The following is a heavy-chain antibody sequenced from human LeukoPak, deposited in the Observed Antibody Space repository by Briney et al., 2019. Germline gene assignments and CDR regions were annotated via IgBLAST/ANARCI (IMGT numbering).Heavy chain of an antibody. Sequence: SETLSLTCTVSGGSISSSSYYWGWIRQPPGKGLEWIGSIYYSGSTYYNPSLKSRVTISVDTSKNQFSLKLSSVTAADTAVYYCARLEEVAVGVCWSQGTLVTVSS. V-gene: IGHV4-39*01. J-gene: IGHJ4*02. CDR2: IYYSGST. CDR3: ARLEEVAVGVC. D-gene: IGHD3-3*01. CDR1: GGSISSSSYY.